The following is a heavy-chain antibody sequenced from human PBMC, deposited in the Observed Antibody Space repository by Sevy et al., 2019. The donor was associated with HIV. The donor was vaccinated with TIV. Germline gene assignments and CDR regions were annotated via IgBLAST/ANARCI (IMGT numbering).Heavy chain of an antibody. CDR1: GYTFTSYG. J-gene: IGHJ6*02. V-gene: IGHV1-18*01. D-gene: IGHD5-18*01. CDR3: ARDPTAPYYYGMDV. CDR2: ISAYNGNT. Sequence: ASVKVSCKASGYTFTSYGISWVRQAPGQGLEWMGWISAYNGNTNYAQKLQGRVTMTTDTSTSTAYMELRSLRSGDTAVYYCARDPTAPYYYGMDVWGQGTTVTVSS.